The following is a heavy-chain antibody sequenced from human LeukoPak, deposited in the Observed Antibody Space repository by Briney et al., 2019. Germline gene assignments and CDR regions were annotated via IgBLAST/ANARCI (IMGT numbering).Heavy chain of an antibody. CDR3: ASNGYYCIEF. CDR2: IYHDGST. CDR1: GDSLSGTNW. Sequence: SETLSLTCAVSGDSLSGTNWWSWVRQSPGKGLEWIGEIYHDGSTNYNPSLQSRVSISVDRSKRQFSLRLTSVTAADTAVYYCASNGYYCIEFWGNGTTATVSS. J-gene: IGHJ6*03. D-gene: IGHD2-8*01. V-gene: IGHV4-4*02.